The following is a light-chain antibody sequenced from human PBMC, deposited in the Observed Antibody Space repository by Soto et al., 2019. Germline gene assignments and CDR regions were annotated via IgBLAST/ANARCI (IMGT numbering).Light chain of an antibody. J-gene: IGKJ5*01. CDR1: QNIENY. CDR3: QQSFSSPPFT. CDR2: VAS. V-gene: IGKV1-39*01. Sequence: DIQMTQSPSSLSASLGDTVTISCRASQNIENYLHWYQQKAGKAPEVLLYVASVLKDGVSSRFSGSGYGTDFTLTITNLQPEDFAMYYCQQSFSSPPFTFGQGTRLDIK.